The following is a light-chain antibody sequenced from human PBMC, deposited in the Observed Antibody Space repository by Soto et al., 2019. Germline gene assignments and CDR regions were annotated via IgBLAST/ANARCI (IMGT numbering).Light chain of an antibody. J-gene: IGLJ3*02. CDR3: CSYAGSSTLV. V-gene: IGLV2-23*01. Sequence: QSVLTQPASVSGSPGQSITISCTGTSSDIGSYNYVAWYQQFPGKTPKLMIYEGSQRPSGVSNRLSGSKSGNTASLTISGLQAEDEAHYYCCSYAGSSTLVFGGGTKLTVL. CDR1: SSDIGSYNY. CDR2: EGS.